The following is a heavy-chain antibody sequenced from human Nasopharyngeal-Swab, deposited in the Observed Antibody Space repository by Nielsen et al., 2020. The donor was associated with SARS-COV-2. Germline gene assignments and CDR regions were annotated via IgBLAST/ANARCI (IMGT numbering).Heavy chain of an antibody. V-gene: IGHV4-39*01. Sequence: GSLRLSCTVSGGSISSSSYYWGWIRQPPGKGLEWIGRIYYSGSTYYNPSLKSRVTISVDTSKNQFPLKLSSVTAADTAVYYCARHFPVSSGYCSGGSCYQHGGPYYGIDVWGQGTTVTVSS. J-gene: IGHJ6*02. CDR3: ARHFPVSSGYCSGGSCYQHGGPYYGIDV. CDR1: GGSISSSSYY. D-gene: IGHD2-15*01. CDR2: IYYSGST.